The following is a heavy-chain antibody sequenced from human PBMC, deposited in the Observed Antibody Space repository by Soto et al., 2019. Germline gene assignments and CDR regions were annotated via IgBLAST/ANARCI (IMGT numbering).Heavy chain of an antibody. V-gene: IGHV4-59*01. D-gene: IGHD2-8*01. CDR1: GGSISNFY. Sequence: PSETPLTCTVSGGSISNFYWSWIRQPPGKGLEWIGYISYSGNTNYNPSLKSRVSISVDTSKNQLSLNLTSVTAADTAVYYCARAPMVLSRSYFDSWGQGTPVTVSS. J-gene: IGHJ4*02. CDR2: ISYSGNT. CDR3: ARAPMVLSRSYFDS.